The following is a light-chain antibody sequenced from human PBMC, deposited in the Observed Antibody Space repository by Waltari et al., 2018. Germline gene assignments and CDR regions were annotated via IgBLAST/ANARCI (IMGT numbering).Light chain of an antibody. CDR1: QSLRHSNGYNY. J-gene: IGKJ2*01. V-gene: IGKV2-28*01. CDR3: MQALQTPYT. CDR2: LGS. Sequence: DIVMTQSPLSLSVTPGEPASISCRSSQSLRHSNGYNYLDWYLQKPGQSPQLLIYLGSNRASGVPDRFSGSGSGTDFTLKISRVEAEDVGVYYCMQALQTPYTFGQGTKLEIK.